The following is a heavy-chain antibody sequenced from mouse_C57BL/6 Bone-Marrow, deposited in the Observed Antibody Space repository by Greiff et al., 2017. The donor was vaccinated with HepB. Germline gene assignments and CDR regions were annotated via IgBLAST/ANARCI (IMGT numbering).Heavy chain of an antibody. V-gene: IGHV1-64*01. J-gene: IGHJ3*01. CDR2: IHPNSGST. Sequence: QVQLQQPGAELVKPGASVKLSCKASGYTFTSYWMHWVKQRPGQGLEWIGMIHPNSGSTNYNEKFKSKATLTVDKSSSTAYMQLSSLTSEESAVYYCARITYHYYGSSYWGQGTLVTVAA. CDR1: GYTFTSYW. CDR3: ARITYHYYGSSY. D-gene: IGHD1-1*01.